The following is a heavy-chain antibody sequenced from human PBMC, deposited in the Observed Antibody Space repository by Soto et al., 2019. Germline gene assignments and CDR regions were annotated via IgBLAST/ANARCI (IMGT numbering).Heavy chain of an antibody. CDR2: IYYSGNT. J-gene: IGHJ4*02. Sequence: TLSLTCTVSGVSISSGGYYWSWIRQHPGKGLEWIGYIYYSGNTYYNPSLKSRVAISVDTSKNQFSLKLSSVTAADTAVYYCARAPGDYYDSSGSLYSDYWGQGTLVTVSS. D-gene: IGHD3-22*01. V-gene: IGHV4-31*03. CDR3: ARAPGDYYDSSGSLYSDY. CDR1: GVSISSGGYY.